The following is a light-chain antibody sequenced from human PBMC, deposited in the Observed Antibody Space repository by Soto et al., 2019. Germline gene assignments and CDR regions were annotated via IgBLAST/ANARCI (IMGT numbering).Light chain of an antibody. Sequence: QSALTQPASVSGSPGQSITISCTGTSSDVGGYNYVSWYQQHPGKAPKLMIYDVSNRPSRVSNRFSGSKSGNTASLTSSGLQAEDEADYYCSSYTGSSAYVFGTGTKLTVL. V-gene: IGLV2-14*01. J-gene: IGLJ1*01. CDR1: SSDVGGYNY. CDR3: SSYTGSSAYV. CDR2: DVS.